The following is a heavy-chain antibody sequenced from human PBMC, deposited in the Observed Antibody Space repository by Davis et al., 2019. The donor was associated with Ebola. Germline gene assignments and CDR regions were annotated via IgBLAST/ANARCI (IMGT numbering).Heavy chain of an antibody. CDR1: GFTFSSYE. D-gene: IGHD1-26*01. J-gene: IGHJ4*02. Sequence: PGGSLRLSCAASGFTFSSYEMNWVRQAPGKGLEWVANIKQDGSEKYYVDSVKGRFSISRDNAKNSLYLQMNGLRAEDTAVYYCARSYSGSRIYDYWGQGTLVTVSS. CDR3: ARSYSGSRIYDY. V-gene: IGHV3-7*03. CDR2: IKQDGSEK.